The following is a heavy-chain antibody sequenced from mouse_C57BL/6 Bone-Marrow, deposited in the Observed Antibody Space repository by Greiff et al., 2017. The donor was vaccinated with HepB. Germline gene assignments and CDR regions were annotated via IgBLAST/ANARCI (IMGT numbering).Heavy chain of an antibody. CDR1: GFTFSNYW. V-gene: IGHV6-3*01. CDR3: TDTTRAMDY. CDR2: IRLKSDNYAT. D-gene: IGHD2-12*01. J-gene: IGHJ4*01. Sequence: EVKVEESGGGLVQPGGSMKLSCVASGFTFSNYWMNWVRQSPEKGLEWVAQIRLKSDNYATHYAESVKGRFTISRDDSKSSVYLQMNNLRAEDTGIYYCTDTTRAMDYWGQGTSVTVSS.